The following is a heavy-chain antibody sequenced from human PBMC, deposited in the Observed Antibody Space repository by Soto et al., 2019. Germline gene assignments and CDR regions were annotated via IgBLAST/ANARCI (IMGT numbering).Heavy chain of an antibody. V-gene: IGHV1-69*02. Sequence: QVPLVQSGAEVKKPGSSVKVSCKASGGTFSSYTISWVRQAPGQGLEWMGRIIPILGIANYAQKFQGRVTITADKSTSTAYMELSSLRSEDTAVYYCAKRPGYCSGGSCYAYDYWGQGTLVTVSS. CDR2: IIPILGIA. D-gene: IGHD2-15*01. CDR1: GGTFSSYT. CDR3: AKRPGYCSGGSCYAYDY. J-gene: IGHJ4*02.